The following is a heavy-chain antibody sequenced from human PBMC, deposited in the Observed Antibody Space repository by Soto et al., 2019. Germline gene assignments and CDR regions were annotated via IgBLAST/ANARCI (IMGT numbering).Heavy chain of an antibody. CDR2: TYYSGST. CDR3: ARGVLH. J-gene: IGHJ4*02. CDR1: GGSISSGGYY. V-gene: IGHV4-31*03. Sequence: QVQLQESGPGLVKPSQTLSLTCTVSGGSISSGGYYWSWIRQHPGKGLEWIGSTYYSGSTYYNPSPARXXTISVATSKTQFSLKLSSVTAADTAVDYCARGVLHWGQGTLVTVSS. D-gene: IGHD3-10*01.